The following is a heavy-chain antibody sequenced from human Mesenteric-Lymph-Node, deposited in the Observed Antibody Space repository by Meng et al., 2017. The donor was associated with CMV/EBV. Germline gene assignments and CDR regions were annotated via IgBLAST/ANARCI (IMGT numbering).Heavy chain of an antibody. Sequence: TCNSYAISWVRQAPGQGLEWMGEIIPRLGTANYEQKFQGRVTITADESTSKVFMDLSSLRSEDTAVYYCAAGYYYGSGSYSQYFDHWGQGTVVTVSS. CDR3: AAGYYYGSGSYSQYFDH. CDR1: TCNSYA. D-gene: IGHD3-10*01. V-gene: IGHV1-69*01. J-gene: IGHJ4*02. CDR2: IIPRLGTA.